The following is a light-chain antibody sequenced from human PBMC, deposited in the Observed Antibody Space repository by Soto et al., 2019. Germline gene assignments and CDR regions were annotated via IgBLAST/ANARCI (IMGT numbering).Light chain of an antibody. CDR2: AAS. Sequence: DIQMTQSPSSLSASVGDRVTIACRASQSISSYLNWYQQKPGKAXKLLVYAASSLQSGVPSRFSGSGSGTDFTLTISSLQPEDFANYYCQHADSFPLITFGQGTRLEIK. J-gene: IGKJ5*01. CDR3: QHADSFPLIT. CDR1: QSISSY. V-gene: IGKV1-39*01.